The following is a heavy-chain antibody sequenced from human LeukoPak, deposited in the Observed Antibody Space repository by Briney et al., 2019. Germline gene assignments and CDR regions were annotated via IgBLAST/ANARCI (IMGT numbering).Heavy chain of an antibody. J-gene: IGHJ4*02. CDR2: INPNSGGT. CDR1: GYSFTGYF. D-gene: IGHD3-22*01. CDR3: ARDTNVIVNPHYYFDY. Sequence: ASVKVSCKASGYSFTGYFIHWLRQAPGQGLEWMGWINPNSGGTNYAQKFQGRVTMTRDTSISTAYMELSRLRSDDTAVYYCARDTNVIVNPHYYFDYWGQGTLVTVSS. V-gene: IGHV1-2*02.